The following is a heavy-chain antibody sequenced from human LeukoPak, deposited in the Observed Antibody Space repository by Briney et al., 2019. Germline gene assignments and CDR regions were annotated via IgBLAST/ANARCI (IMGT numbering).Heavy chain of an antibody. CDR1: GGSISSGGYY. J-gene: IGHJ4*02. V-gene: IGHV4-31*03. D-gene: IGHD3-22*01. Sequence: SETLSLTCTVSGGSISSGGYYWSWIRQHPGKGLEWIGYIYYSGSTYYNLSLKSRVTISVDTSKNQFSLKLSSVTAADTAVYYCARVHSGYYSFGYWGQGTLVTVSS. CDR2: IYYSGST. CDR3: ARVHSGYYSFGY.